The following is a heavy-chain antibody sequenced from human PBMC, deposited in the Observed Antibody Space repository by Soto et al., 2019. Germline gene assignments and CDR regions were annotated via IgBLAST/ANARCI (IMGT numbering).Heavy chain of an antibody. CDR1: GFTFSSYA. J-gene: IGHJ3*02. V-gene: IGHV3-30-3*01. D-gene: IGHD3-9*01. CDR3: AGPYYDILTGYYDAFDI. Sequence: GGSLRLSCAASGFTFSSYAMHWVRQAPGKGLEWVAVISYDGSNKYYADSVKGRFTISRDNSKNTRYLQMNSLRAEDTAVYYCAGPYYDILTGYYDAFDIWGQGTMVTVSS. CDR2: ISYDGSNK.